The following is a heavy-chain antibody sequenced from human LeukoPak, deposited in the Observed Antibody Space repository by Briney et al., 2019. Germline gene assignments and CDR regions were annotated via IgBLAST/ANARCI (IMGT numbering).Heavy chain of an antibody. CDR1: GYTFSSYD. CDR3: ARARQDNDAFAI. Sequence: GGSVRLSCAASGYTFSSYDMSWVRQAPGKGLEWFSYISSSGSTIYYADSVKGRFTISRDNAKNSLYLQMNSLRAEDTAVYYCARARQDNDAFAIWGERKMVT. CDR2: ISSSGSTI. J-gene: IGHJ3*02. V-gene: IGHV3-48*03.